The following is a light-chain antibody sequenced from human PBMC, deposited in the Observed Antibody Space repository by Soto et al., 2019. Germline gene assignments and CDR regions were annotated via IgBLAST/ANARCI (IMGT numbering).Light chain of an antibody. CDR1: SSDFESYNL. Sequence: QSALTQPASVSGSPGQSITISCTGTSSDFESYNLVSWYQQHPDKAPKLMIYEGSKRPSGVSNRFSGSKSGNTASLTISRLQAEDEADYYCCSYAGTKTYVVFGGGTKLTVL. J-gene: IGLJ2*01. V-gene: IGLV2-23*01. CDR3: CSYAGTKTYVV. CDR2: EGS.